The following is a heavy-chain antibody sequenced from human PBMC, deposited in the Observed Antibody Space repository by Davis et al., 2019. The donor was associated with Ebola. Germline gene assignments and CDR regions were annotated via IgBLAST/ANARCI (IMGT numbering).Heavy chain of an antibody. CDR1: GFTFSSYS. D-gene: IGHD3-16*01. CDR3: ATSGRDYPTNWFDP. J-gene: IGHJ5*02. Sequence: GGSLRPSCAASGFTFSSYSMNWVRQAPGKGLEWVSSISSSSSYIYYADSVKGRFTISRDNAKNSLYLQMNSLRAEDTAVYYCATSGRDYPTNWFDPWGQGTLVTVSS. V-gene: IGHV3-21*01. CDR2: ISSSSSYI.